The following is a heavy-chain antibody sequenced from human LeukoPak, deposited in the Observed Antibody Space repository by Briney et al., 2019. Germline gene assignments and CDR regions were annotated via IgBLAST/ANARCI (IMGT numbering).Heavy chain of an antibody. CDR2: ISTYNGNT. CDR3: ARSSLAVAGSVFDY. Sequence: GASVKVSCKASGYIFTSYGISWVRQAPGQGLEWMGWISTYNGNTHYAQKLQGRVTMTTDTSTSTAYMELRSLRSDDTAVYYCARSSLAVAGSVFDYWGQGTLVTVSS. J-gene: IGHJ4*02. V-gene: IGHV1-18*01. CDR1: GYIFTSYG. D-gene: IGHD6-19*01.